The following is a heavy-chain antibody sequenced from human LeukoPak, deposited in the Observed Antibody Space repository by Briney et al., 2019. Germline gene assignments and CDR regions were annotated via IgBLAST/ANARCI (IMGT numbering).Heavy chain of an antibody. V-gene: IGHV3-23*01. CDR1: GFTFSSYA. Sequence: PGGSLRLSCAASGFTFSSYAMSWVRQAPGKGLEWVSGISGSGGCTYQADSVKGRFTISRDNSKNTLYLQMNSLRAEDTAVYYCAKRNYYDSSGYYYWYYFDHWGQGTLVTVSS. CDR3: AKRNYYDSSGYYYWYYFDH. CDR2: ISGSGGCT. J-gene: IGHJ4*02. D-gene: IGHD3-22*01.